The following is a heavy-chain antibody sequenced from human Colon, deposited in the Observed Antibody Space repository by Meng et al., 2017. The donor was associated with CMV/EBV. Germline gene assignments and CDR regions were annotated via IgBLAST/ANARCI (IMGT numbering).Heavy chain of an antibody. J-gene: IGHJ4*02. CDR2: INPNSGGT. Sequence: ASVKVSCKASGYTFTGYYMHWERQAPGQGLEWMGWINPNSGGTNYAQKFQGRVTMTRDTCISTAYMELSRLRSDDTAVYYCARAADYYDSSGYSYWGQGTLVTVSS. D-gene: IGHD3-22*01. CDR1: GYTFTGYY. V-gene: IGHV1-2*02. CDR3: ARAADYYDSSGYSY.